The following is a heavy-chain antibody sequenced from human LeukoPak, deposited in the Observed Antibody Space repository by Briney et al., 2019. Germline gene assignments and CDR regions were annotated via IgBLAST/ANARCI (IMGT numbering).Heavy chain of an antibody. Sequence: GASVTVSCRASGYTFTAYGISWVRQAPGQGLEWMGWISGNNDNANSAQKVQGRVTMTADTSTSTAYMELRSLRSDDTAVYYCARDGQYSSSWYMSYYGMDVWGQGTTVTVSS. CDR1: GYTFTAYG. CDR3: ARDGQYSSSWYMSYYGMDV. J-gene: IGHJ6*02. D-gene: IGHD6-13*01. CDR2: ISGNNDNA. V-gene: IGHV1-18*01.